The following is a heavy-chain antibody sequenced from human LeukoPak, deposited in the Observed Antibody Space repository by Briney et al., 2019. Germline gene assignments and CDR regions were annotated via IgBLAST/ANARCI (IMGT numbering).Heavy chain of an antibody. J-gene: IGHJ6*02. CDR2: IYPDDSDT. CDR3: ARGAYGSGSSYNYYGMDV. V-gene: IGHV5-51*01. CDR1: GYIFGNRW. D-gene: IGHD3-10*01. Sequence: GASLQISCKGSGYIFGNRWIGGVRPLPGKGLEWMGIIYPDDSDTIYSPSFEGQVTISADKSISTAYLQWSSLKASDTAMYYCARGAYGSGSSYNYYGMDVWGQGTTVTVSS.